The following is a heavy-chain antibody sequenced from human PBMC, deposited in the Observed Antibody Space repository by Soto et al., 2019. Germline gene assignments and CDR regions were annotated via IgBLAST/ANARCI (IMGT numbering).Heavy chain of an antibody. V-gene: IGHV6-1*01. D-gene: IGHD2-2*01. J-gene: IGHJ6*02. CDR2: TYYRSRWYN. CDR3: ARVNLGYCTSTSCLVYYYYGMDV. CDR1: GDSVSGNSVA. Sequence: SQTLSLTCVISGDSVSGNSVALSWIRQSPSRGLEWLGRTYYRSRWYNDYGVSVKSRITINPDTSKNQFSLQLNSVTPEDTAVYFCARVNLGYCTSTSCLVYYYYGMDVWGQGTTVTVSS.